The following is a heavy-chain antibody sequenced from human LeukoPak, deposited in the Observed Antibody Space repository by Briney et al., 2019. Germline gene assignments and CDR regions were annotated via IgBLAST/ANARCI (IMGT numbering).Heavy chain of an antibody. CDR2: ISAYNGNT. CDR1: GYTFTSYG. V-gene: IGHV1-18*01. J-gene: IGHJ4*02. Sequence: ASVKVSCKASGYTFTSYGISWVRQAPGQGLEWMGWISAYNGNTNYAQKLQGRVTMTTDTSTSTAYMELRSLRSDDTAVYYCAIFRGVAAAGTITDYWGQGTLVTVSS. CDR3: AIFRGVAAAGTITDY. D-gene: IGHD6-13*01.